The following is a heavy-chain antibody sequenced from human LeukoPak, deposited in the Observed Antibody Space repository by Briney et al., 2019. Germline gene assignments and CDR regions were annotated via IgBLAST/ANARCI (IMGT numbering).Heavy chain of an antibody. Sequence: ASVKVSCKASGYTFTSYYMHWVRQAPGQGLEWMGIINPSGGSTSYAQEFQGRVTMTRDMSTSTVYMELSSLRSEDTAVYYCARDSGRDIAAAGWDYYYYYMDVWGKGTTVTVSS. CDR3: ARDSGRDIAAAGWDYYYYYMDV. V-gene: IGHV1-46*01. D-gene: IGHD6-13*01. CDR1: GYTFTSYY. J-gene: IGHJ6*03. CDR2: INPSGGST.